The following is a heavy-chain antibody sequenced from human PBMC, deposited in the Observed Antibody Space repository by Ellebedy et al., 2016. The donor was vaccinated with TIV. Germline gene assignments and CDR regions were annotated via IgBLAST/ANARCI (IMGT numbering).Heavy chain of an antibody. Sequence: GESLKISCAASGFTLSSYWISWVRQAPGKGLEWVANIKQDGSEKYYVDSVKGRFTISRDNAKNSLYLQMNGLRAEDTAVYYCARERMVRGVTYSAYHGMDVWGQGTTVTVSS. J-gene: IGHJ6*02. CDR3: ARERMVRGVTYSAYHGMDV. D-gene: IGHD3-10*01. CDR1: GFTLSSYW. V-gene: IGHV3-7*01. CDR2: IKQDGSEK.